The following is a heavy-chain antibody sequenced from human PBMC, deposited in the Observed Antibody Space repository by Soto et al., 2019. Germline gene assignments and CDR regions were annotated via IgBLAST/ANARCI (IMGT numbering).Heavy chain of an antibody. Sequence: GGSLRLSCAAXGFTFSSYAMSWVRQAPGKGLEWVSAISGSGGSTYYADSVKGRFTISRDNSKNTLYLQMNSLRAEDTAVYYCAKDQSVSGSSVSPGALDIWGKGKMVTV. V-gene: IGHV3-23*01. D-gene: IGHD3-10*01. CDR3: AKDQSVSGSSVSPGALDI. CDR1: GFTFSSYA. CDR2: ISGSGGST. J-gene: IGHJ3*02.